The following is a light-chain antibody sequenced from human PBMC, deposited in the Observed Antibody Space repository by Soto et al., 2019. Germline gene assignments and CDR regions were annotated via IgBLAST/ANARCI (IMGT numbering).Light chain of an antibody. Sequence: DIQMTQSPSSLSASVGDRFAIACLASQSISSYLNWYQQKPGKAPKLLIYAASSLQSGVPSRFSGSGSGTGFTLTISSLQPEDFATYYCQQSYSTPITFGQGTRLEIK. CDR3: QQSYSTPIT. V-gene: IGKV1-39*01. J-gene: IGKJ5*01. CDR1: QSISSY. CDR2: AAS.